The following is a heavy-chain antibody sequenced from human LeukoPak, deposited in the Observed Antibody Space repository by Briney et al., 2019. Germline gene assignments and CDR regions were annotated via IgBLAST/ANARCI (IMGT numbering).Heavy chain of an antibody. V-gene: IGHV4-39*01. J-gene: IGHJ4*02. Sequence: SETLSLTCAVSGASISGSGYYWGWIRQPPGKGLEWIGNIYSSGSTYYNASLQSRVTISIDTSKNQFSLKLSSVTAADTAVYYCARGHRTYDYVWGSYRPPHYFDYWGQGTLVTVSS. CDR2: IYSSGST. D-gene: IGHD3-16*02. CDR3: ARGHRTYDYVWGSYRPPHYFDY. CDR1: GASISGSGYY.